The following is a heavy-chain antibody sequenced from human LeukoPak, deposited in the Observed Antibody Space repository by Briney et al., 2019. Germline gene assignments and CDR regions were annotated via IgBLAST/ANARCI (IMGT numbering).Heavy chain of an antibody. CDR3: ARILNDCSSTSCYRVFDY. V-gene: IGHV4-4*02. J-gene: IGHJ4*02. Sequence: PSETLSLTCAVSGGSISSSNWWSWVRPPPGKGLEWIGEIYHSGSTNYNPSLKSRVTISVDKSKNQFSLKLSSVTAADTAVYYCARILNDCSSTSCYRVFDYWGQGTLVTVSS. D-gene: IGHD2-2*01. CDR2: IYHSGST. CDR1: GGSISSSNW.